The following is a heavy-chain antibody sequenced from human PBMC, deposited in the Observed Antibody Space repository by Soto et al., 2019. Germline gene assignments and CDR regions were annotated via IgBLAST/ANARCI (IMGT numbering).Heavy chain of an antibody. CDR2: IHYTGVT. CDR3: ARGLLWFGGLSRFDP. V-gene: IGHV4-59*02. CDR1: AGSVSSYY. D-gene: IGHD3-10*01. J-gene: IGHJ5*02. Sequence: QVQLQESGPGLVRPSETLSLTCSVSAGSVSSYYWSWIRQPPGKGLEWVGSIHYTGVTNYNPSLDSRVSISSDTSKNHFSLNLRSVTAADTAVYFCARGLLWFGGLSRFDPWGQGTLVVVSS.